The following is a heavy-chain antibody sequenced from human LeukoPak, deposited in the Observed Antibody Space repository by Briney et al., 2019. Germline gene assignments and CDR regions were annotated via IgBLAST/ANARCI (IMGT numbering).Heavy chain of an antibody. V-gene: IGHV1-18*01. CDR3: ARDPRLPRGKGYCSGGSCYRRYYYYGMDV. D-gene: IGHD2-15*01. CDR2: IGAYNGNT. J-gene: IGHJ6*02. Sequence: GASVKVSCKASGYTFTSYGISWVRQAPGQGLEWMGWIGAYNGNTNYAQKLQGRVTMTTDTSTSTAYMELRSLRSDDTAVYYCARDPRLPRGKGYCSGGSCYRRYYYYGMDVWGQGTTVTVSS. CDR1: GYTFTSYG.